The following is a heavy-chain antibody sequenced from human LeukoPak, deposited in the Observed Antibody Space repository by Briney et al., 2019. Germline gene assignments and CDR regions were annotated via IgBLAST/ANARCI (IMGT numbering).Heavy chain of an antibody. J-gene: IGHJ4*02. CDR2: ISGSGGST. Sequence: GGSLRLSCAASGFTFSSYAMSWVRQAPGKGLEWVSAISGSGGSTYYADSVKGRFTISRDNAKNSLYLQMNSLRAEDTAVYYCARDRRGYSFFDYWGQGTLVTVSS. CDR3: ARDRRGYSFFDY. V-gene: IGHV3-23*01. CDR1: GFTFSSYA. D-gene: IGHD5-18*01.